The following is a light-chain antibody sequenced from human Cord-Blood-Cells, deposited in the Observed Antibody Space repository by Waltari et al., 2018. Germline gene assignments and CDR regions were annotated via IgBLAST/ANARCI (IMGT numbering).Light chain of an antibody. V-gene: IGLV3-1*01. CDR1: KLGDKY. CDR3: QAWDSSAVV. J-gene: IGLJ2*01. CDR2: QDS. Sequence: SYELTQPPSASVSPGQTASIPCSGDKLGDKYACWYQQKPGQSPVLVIYQDSKRPSGIPERFSGSNSGNTVTLTISGTQAMDEADYYCQAWDSSAVVFGGGTKLTVL.